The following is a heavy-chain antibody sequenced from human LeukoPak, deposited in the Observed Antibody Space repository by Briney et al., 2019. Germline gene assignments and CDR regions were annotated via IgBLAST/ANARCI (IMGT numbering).Heavy chain of an antibody. D-gene: IGHD2-15*01. V-gene: IGHV3-72*01. CDR3: SREGGEGGIRAFDI. CDR1: GFTFSDYF. Sequence: GGSLRLSCAASGFTFSDYFLDWVRQAPGKGLEWVGRMRRGANQYTTEYSASVKGRFIISRADSTNSLYLNMSRLKTEDKAVYYCSREGGEGGIRAFDIWGKGKMVTV. J-gene: IGHJ3*02. CDR2: MRRGANQYTT.